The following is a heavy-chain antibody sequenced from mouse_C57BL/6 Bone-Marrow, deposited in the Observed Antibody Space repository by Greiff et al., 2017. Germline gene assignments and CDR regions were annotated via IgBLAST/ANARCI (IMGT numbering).Heavy chain of an antibody. CDR1: GYTFTSYW. CDR2: IYPGSGST. Sequence: QVQLQQPGAELVKPGASVKMSCKASGYTFTSYWITWVKQRPGQGLEWIGDIYPGSGSTNYNEKFKSKATLTVDTSSSTASMLLSSLTSEDSAVYYCVCVPSSCGSTYCYFDFWGSGTTVTVSA. CDR3: VCVPSSCGSTYCYFDF. J-gene: IGHJ1*01. D-gene: IGHD1-1*01. V-gene: IGHV1-55*01.